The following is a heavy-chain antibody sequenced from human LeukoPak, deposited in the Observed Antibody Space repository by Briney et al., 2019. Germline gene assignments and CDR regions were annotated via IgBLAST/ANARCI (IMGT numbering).Heavy chain of an antibody. CDR3: ARGEWELPYFDY. D-gene: IGHD1-26*01. CDR2: ISGNGGST. Sequence: GGSLRLSCAASGFTFSSYAMHWVRQAPGKGLEYVSVISGNGGSTYYANSVKGRFTISRDNSKNTLYLQVGSLRADDMAVYYCARGEWELPYFDYWGQGTLVTVSS. V-gene: IGHV3-64*01. CDR1: GFTFSSYA. J-gene: IGHJ4*02.